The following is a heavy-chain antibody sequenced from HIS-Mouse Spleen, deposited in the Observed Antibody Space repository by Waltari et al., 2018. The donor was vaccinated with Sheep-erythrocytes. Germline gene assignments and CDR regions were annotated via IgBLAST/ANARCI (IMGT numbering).Heavy chain of an antibody. CDR3: AKDISRNIVVVPAAVGDY. CDR2: IGLNSGSI. V-gene: IGHV3-9*01. J-gene: IGHJ4*02. D-gene: IGHD2-2*01. Sequence: EVQLVESGGGLVQPGRSLRLSCAASGFSFDDYAMHWVRQAQGQGLGWVSGIGLNSGSIGHAESVKGRFTISRDNAKNSLYLQMNSLRAEDTALYYCAKDISRNIVVVPAAVGDYWGQGTLVTVSS. CDR1: GFSFDDYA.